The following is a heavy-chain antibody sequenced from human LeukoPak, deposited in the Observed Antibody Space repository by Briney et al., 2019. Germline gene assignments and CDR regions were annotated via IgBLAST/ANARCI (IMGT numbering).Heavy chain of an antibody. D-gene: IGHD3-22*01. CDR3: AKGHADSSGYYYFDS. V-gene: IGHV3-53*01. J-gene: IGHJ4*02. CDR1: EFSVGSNY. Sequence: PGGSLRLSCAASEFSVGSNYMTWVRQAPGKGLEWVPLIYSGGSTYYADSVKGRFSIFRDNSKNMLYLQMNSLRVEDTAVYYCAKGHADSSGYYYFDSWGQGTLVTVPS. CDR2: IYSGGST.